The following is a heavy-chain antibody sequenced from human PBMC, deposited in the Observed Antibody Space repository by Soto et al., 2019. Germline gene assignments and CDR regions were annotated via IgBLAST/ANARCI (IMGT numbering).Heavy chain of an antibody. CDR2: IIPILGIA. CDR1: GGTFSSYT. Sequence: GASVKVSCKASGGTFSSYTISRVRQAPGQGLEWMGRIIPILGIANYAQKFQGRVTITADKSTSTAYMELSSLRSEDTAVYYCELSGAARTTHYYYYYYMDVWGKGTTVTVS. CDR3: ELSGAARTTHYYYYYYMDV. D-gene: IGHD6-6*01. J-gene: IGHJ6*03. V-gene: IGHV1-69*02.